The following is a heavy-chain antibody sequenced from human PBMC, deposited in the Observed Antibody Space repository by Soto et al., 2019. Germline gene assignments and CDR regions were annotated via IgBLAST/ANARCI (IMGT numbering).Heavy chain of an antibody. V-gene: IGHV4-34*01. CDR2: INHSGST. D-gene: IGHD4-4*01. J-gene: IGHJ6*02. Sequence: XETLSLTSAVDGWSFSGYYWSWIRQPPGKGLEWIGEINHSGSTNYNPSLKSRVTISVDTSKNQFSLKLSSVTAADTAVYYCQLSNYRDSEPHYYYGMDVWGQGTTVTVSS. CDR1: GWSFSGYY. CDR3: QLSNYRDSEPHYYYGMDV.